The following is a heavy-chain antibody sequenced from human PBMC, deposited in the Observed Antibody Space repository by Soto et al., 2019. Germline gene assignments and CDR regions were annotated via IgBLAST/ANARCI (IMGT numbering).Heavy chain of an antibody. J-gene: IGHJ4*02. Sequence: SETLSLTCAVDGGSFSGYYWTWIRQPPGTGLEWIGESKHRGSTNYNPSLKSRVTISVDTSKNQFSLKLTSVTAADTAVYYCARDKITGLFDYWGQGTLVT. CDR2: SKHRGST. CDR1: GGSFSGYY. CDR3: ARDKITGLFDY. V-gene: IGHV4-34*01. D-gene: IGHD2-8*02.